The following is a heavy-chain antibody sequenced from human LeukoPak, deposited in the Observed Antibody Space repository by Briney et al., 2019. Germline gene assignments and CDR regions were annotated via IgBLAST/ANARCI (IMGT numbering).Heavy chain of an antibody. V-gene: IGHV4-4*09. Sequence: PSETLSLTCTVSGGSISSYYWSWIRQPPGKGLEWIGYIYTSGSTNYNPSLKSRVTISVDTSKNQFSLKLSSATAADTAVYYCARSPDAMGLYYYMDVWGKGTTVTVSS. CDR1: GGSISSYY. J-gene: IGHJ6*03. CDR3: ARSPDAMGLYYYMDV. CDR2: IYTSGST. D-gene: IGHD2-2*01.